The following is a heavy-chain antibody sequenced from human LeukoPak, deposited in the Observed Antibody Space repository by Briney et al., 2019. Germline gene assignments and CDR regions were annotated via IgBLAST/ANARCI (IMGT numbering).Heavy chain of an antibody. D-gene: IGHD1-14*01. Sequence: GGSLRLSCAASGFTLSAHGLHWVRQAPGKGLEWLAVIWYDGNTKYYSDSVKGRFTISRDSSKNTLYLEMNSLRAEDTAVYYCARDEVITFRLFDHWGQGTLVTVSS. V-gene: IGHV3-33*01. CDR1: GFTLSAHG. J-gene: IGHJ4*02. CDR3: ARDEVITFRLFDH. CDR2: IWYDGNTK.